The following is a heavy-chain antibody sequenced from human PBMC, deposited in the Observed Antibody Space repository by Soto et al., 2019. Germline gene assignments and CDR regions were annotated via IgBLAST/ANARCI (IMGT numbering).Heavy chain of an antibody. Sequence: SETLSLTCAVSGGSISSGGYSWSWIRQPPGKGLEWIGYIYHSGSTYYNPSLKSRVTISVDRSKNQFSLKLSSVTAADTAVYYFAGEALLYPDDYGDAFDIWGQGTMVTVSS. V-gene: IGHV4-30-2*01. CDR2: IYHSGST. CDR3: AGEALLYPDDYGDAFDI. J-gene: IGHJ3*02. D-gene: IGHD4-17*01. CDR1: GGSISSGGYS.